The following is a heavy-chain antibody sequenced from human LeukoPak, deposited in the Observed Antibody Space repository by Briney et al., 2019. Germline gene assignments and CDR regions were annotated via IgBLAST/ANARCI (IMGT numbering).Heavy chain of an antibody. Sequence: SETLSLTCTVSVGSISSGSYYCGWGRQPAGKGLGWVGGIYTSGSTNYNPSLKSRVTISVDTSKKQFSLKLSSVTAADTAVYYCARTTYDVDAFDIWGQGTMVTVSS. V-gene: IGHV4-61*02. CDR1: VGSISSGSYY. D-gene: IGHD3-22*01. CDR3: ARTTYDVDAFDI. CDR2: IYTSGST. J-gene: IGHJ3*02.